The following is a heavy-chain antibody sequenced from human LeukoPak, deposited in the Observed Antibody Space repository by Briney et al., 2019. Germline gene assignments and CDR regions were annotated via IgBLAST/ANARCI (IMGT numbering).Heavy chain of an antibody. CDR3: ARAEPVVRTFDI. Sequence: GASVKVSCKASGGTFSSYAISWVRQAPGQGLEWMGGIIPIFGTANYAQKFQGRVTITADESTSTAYMELSSLRSEDTAVYYCARAEPVVRTFDIWGQGTMVTVSS. D-gene: IGHD1-14*01. J-gene: IGHJ3*02. CDR2: IIPIFGTA. V-gene: IGHV1-69*13. CDR1: GGTFSSYA.